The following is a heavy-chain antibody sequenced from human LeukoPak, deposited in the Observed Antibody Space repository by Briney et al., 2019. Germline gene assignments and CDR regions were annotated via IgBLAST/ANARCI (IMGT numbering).Heavy chain of an antibody. J-gene: IGHJ6*03. CDR2: IRSKANSYAT. D-gene: IGHD3-22*01. V-gene: IGHV3-73*01. CDR3: TRPTYYYDSSGYYSLLDYYYYMDV. Sequence: GGSLRLSCAASGFTFSGSAMHWVRQASGKGLEWVGRIRSKANSYATAYAASVKGRFTISRDDSKNTAYLQMNSLKTEDTAVYYCTRPTYYYDSSGYYSLLDYYYYMDVWGKGTRSPSP. CDR1: GFTFSGSA.